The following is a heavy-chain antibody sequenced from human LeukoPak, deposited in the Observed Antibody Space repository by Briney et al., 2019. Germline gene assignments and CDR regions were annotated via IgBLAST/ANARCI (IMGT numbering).Heavy chain of an antibody. CDR2: IIPIFGTA. Sequence: GASVKVPCKASGGTFSSYAISWVRQAPGQGLEWMGGIIPIFGTANYAQKFQGRVTITTDEPTSTAYMELSSLRSEDTAVYYCARGSVVGAPDDAFDIWGQGTIVTVSS. J-gene: IGHJ3*02. V-gene: IGHV1-69*05. D-gene: IGHD1-26*01. CDR1: GGTFSSYA. CDR3: ARGSVVGAPDDAFDI.